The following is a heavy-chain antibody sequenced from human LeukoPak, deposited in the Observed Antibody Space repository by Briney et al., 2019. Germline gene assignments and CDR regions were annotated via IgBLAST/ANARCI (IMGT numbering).Heavy chain of an antibody. Sequence: GGSLRLSCAASGFTFDDYAMHWVRQAPGKGLEWVSGISWNSGSIGYADSVKGRFTISRDNSKNTLYLQMNSLRAEDTAVYYCAKMSLGAAAAQRGPYYFDYWGQGTLVTVSS. CDR3: AKMSLGAAAAQRGPYYFDY. D-gene: IGHD6-13*01. J-gene: IGHJ4*02. CDR1: GFTFDDYA. V-gene: IGHV3-9*01. CDR2: ISWNSGSI.